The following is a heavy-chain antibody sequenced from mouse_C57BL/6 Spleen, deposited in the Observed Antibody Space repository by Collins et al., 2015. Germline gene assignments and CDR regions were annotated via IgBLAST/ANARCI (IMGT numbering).Heavy chain of an antibody. J-gene: IGHJ3*01. CDR3: ARWFAY. V-gene: IGHV3-2*02. CDR1: GYSVTSDYA. CDR2: ISYSGST. Sequence: DVQLQESGPGLVKPSQSLSLTCTVTGYSVTSDYAWNWIRQFPGNKLEWMGYISYSGSTSYNPSLKGRISITRDTSKNQFFLQLNSVTTEDTATYYCARWFAYWGQGTLVTVSA.